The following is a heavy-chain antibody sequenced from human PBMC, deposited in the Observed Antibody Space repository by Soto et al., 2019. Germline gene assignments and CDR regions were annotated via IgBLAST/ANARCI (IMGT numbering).Heavy chain of an antibody. Sequence: QLQLQESASGLVKPSQTLSLTCGVSGDSISSGGYSWNWIRQPPGKGLEWIGYIYHSGFTLYNPSLTSRVTMSVDKSKNQFSLKQSSVTAADTAVYYCARDRRDGWIFHYWGQGILVTVSS. J-gene: IGHJ4*02. D-gene: IGHD6-19*01. CDR1: GDSISSGGYS. CDR3: ARDRRDGWIFHY. CDR2: IYHSGFT. V-gene: IGHV4-30-2*01.